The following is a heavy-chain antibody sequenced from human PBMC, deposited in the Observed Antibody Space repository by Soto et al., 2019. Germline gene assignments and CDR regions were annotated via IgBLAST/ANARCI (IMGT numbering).Heavy chain of an antibody. CDR3: ARDKNAANRFDY. CDR2: IYYSGST. Sequence: PSETLSLTCTVSGGSISSYYWIWIRQPPGKGLEWIGYIYYSGSTNYNPSLKSRVTISVDTSKNQFSLKLSSVTSADTAVYYCARDKNAANRFDYWGQGTLVTVSS. J-gene: IGHJ4*02. D-gene: IGHD6-25*01. V-gene: IGHV4-59*01. CDR1: GGSISSYY.